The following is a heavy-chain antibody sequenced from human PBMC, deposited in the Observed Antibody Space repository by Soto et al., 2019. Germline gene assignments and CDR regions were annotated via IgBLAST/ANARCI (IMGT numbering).Heavy chain of an antibody. D-gene: IGHD2-8*02. CDR2: IDWEDEK. J-gene: IGHJ4*02. CDR1: GFSLNTVSMC. CDR3: ARLRVDTGGYHFDI. Sequence: SGPTLVNPTQTLTLTCSFSGFSLNTVSMCVSWIRQTPGKALEWLALIDWEDEKFYSASLKTRLTISSDTSKNQVVLTMTNMNPADTGTYYCARLRVDTGGYHFDIWGLGTLVTVSS. V-gene: IGHV2-70*12.